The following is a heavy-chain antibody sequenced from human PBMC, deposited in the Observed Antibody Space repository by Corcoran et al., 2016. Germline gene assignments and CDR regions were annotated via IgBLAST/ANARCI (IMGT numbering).Heavy chain of an antibody. CDR1: GYTFTSYY. Sequence: QVQLVQSGAEVKKPGASVKVSCKASGYTFTSYYMHWVRQAPGQGLEWMGIINPSGGRTSSAQKFQGRVTMTRATSTSTVYMELCSLRSEDPAVYYCARGIALLNGYPGYFELWGRCTLVTVSS. CDR3: ARGIALLNGYPGYFEL. V-gene: IGHV1-46*01. CDR2: INPSGGRT. J-gene: IGHJ2*01. D-gene: IGHD1-26*01.